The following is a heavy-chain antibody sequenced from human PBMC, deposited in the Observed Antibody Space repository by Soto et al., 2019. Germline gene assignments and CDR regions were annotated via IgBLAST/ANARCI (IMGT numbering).Heavy chain of an antibody. CDR2: ISSSSSYI. Sequence: PGGSLRLSCAASGFTFSSYSMNWVRQAPGKGLEWVSSISSSSSYIYYADSVKGRFTISRDNAKNSLYLQMNSLRAEDTAVYYCATGRYFDWLLPDGLSDYWGQGTLVTVSS. CDR1: GFTFSSYS. CDR3: ATGRYFDWLLPDGLSDY. D-gene: IGHD3-9*01. V-gene: IGHV3-21*01. J-gene: IGHJ4*02.